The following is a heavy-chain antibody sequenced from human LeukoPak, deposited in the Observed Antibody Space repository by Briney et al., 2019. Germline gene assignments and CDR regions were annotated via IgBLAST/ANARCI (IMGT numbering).Heavy chain of an antibody. D-gene: IGHD6-13*01. Sequence: GESLKISCKGSGYSFTSYWIGWVRQMPGKGLEWIGIIYPGDSDTRYSPSFQGQVTISADKSISTAYLQWSSLKASDTAMYYCASQLHIAAAGYYFDYWGQGTLVTVSS. J-gene: IGHJ4*02. CDR1: GYSFTSYW. CDR3: ASQLHIAAAGYYFDY. V-gene: IGHV5-51*01. CDR2: IYPGDSDT.